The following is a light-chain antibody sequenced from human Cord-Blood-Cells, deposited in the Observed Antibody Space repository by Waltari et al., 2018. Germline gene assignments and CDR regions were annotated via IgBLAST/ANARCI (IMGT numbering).Light chain of an antibody. Sequence: EIVLTQSPATLSLSPGERATLSCRASQSVSSYLAWYQPKPGQAPRLLIYDASNMTTGIPARFSGSGSGTYFTLTISSLEPEDFAVYYCQQRSNWPLTFGGGTKVEIK. J-gene: IGKJ4*01. V-gene: IGKV3-11*01. CDR1: QSVSSY. CDR2: DAS. CDR3: QQRSNWPLT.